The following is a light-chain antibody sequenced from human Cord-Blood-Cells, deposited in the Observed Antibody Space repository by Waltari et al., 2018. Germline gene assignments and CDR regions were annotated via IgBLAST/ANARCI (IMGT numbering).Light chain of an antibody. Sequence: QSALTQPPSASGSPGQSVTISCTGTSSAVGGSNYVSCYQQHPGKAPKLMIYEVSKRPSGVPDRFSGSKSGNTASLTVSGLQAEDEADYYCSSYAGSNNLVFGGGTKLTVL. J-gene: IGLJ3*02. CDR2: EVS. CDR3: SSYAGSNNLV. CDR1: SSAVGGSNY. V-gene: IGLV2-8*01.